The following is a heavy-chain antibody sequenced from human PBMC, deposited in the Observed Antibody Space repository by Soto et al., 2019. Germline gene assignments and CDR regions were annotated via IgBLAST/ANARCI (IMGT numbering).Heavy chain of an antibody. D-gene: IGHD2-21*01. CDR3: ARHGNGYSYGMDV. CDR1: GGAINSETYY. Sequence: QLQLQESGPGLVKPSETLSLTCNVPGGAINSETYYWDWIRQPPGKGLEWIGRIYYSGTTYYNPSLKSRVTISADTSKTLFSLRLSSVTAADTAVYYCARHGNGYSYGMDVWGQGTTVTVSS. CDR2: IYYSGTT. V-gene: IGHV4-39*01. J-gene: IGHJ6*02.